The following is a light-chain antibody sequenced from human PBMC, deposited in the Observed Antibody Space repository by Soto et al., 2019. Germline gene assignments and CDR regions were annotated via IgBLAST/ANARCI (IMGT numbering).Light chain of an antibody. CDR1: NSNIGASYE. Sequence: QTVVTQPPSVSGAPGQRVTISCTGSNSNIGASYEVHWYQQLPGAVPKLLIYGNNNRPSGVPDRFSVSKSGTSASLAITGLQAEDEAHYYCQSYDSSLRGYVVFGGETKLTVL. V-gene: IGLV1-40*01. CDR3: QSYDSSLRGYVV. CDR2: GNN. J-gene: IGLJ2*01.